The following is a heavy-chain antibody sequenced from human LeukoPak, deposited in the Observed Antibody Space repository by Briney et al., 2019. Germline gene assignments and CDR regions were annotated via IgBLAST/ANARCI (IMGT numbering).Heavy chain of an antibody. D-gene: IGHD5-24*01. V-gene: IGHV4-34*01. CDR2: INHSGST. CDR3: ARLNRDGYNLYFDY. CDR1: GGSFSGYY. Sequence: SETLSLTCAVYGGSFSGYYWSWIRQPPGKGLEWIGEINHSGSTNYNPSLKSRVTISVDTSKNQFSLKLSSVTAADTAVYYCARLNRDGYNLYFDYWGQGTLVTVSS. J-gene: IGHJ4*02.